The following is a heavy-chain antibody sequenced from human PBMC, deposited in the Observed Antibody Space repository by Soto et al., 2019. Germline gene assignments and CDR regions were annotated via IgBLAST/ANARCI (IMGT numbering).Heavy chain of an antibody. V-gene: IGHV3-23*01. Sequence: EVQLLESGGGLVQPGGSLRLSCAASGFTFSTYAMSWVRQAPGKGLEWVSTITNSGDNTYYADSVQGRFTISRDNSKNTRYLQMNSLRAEDTAVYYCAGRYCTNGVCYTNYYYYIDAWGKGTTVTVSS. D-gene: IGHD2-8*01. CDR3: AGRYCTNGVCYTNYYYYIDA. CDR2: ITNSGDNT. CDR1: GFTFSTYA. J-gene: IGHJ6*03.